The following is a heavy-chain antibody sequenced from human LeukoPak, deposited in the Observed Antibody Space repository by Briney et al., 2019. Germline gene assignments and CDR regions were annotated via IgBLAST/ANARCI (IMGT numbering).Heavy chain of an antibody. D-gene: IGHD3-22*01. Sequence: TGGSLRLSCAASGFTFSSYAMNWVRQAPGKGLEYVSAISSNGGSTYYADSVKGRCTISRDNSKNTLYLQMSSLRAEDTAVYYCGLAAYYYDSSGSDDAFDIWGQGTMVIVSS. J-gene: IGHJ3*02. V-gene: IGHV3-64D*08. CDR2: ISSNGGST. CDR1: GFTFSSYA. CDR3: GLAAYYYDSSGSDDAFDI.